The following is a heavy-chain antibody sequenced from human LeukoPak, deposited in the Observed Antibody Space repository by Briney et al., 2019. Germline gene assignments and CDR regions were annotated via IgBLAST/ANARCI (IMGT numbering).Heavy chain of an antibody. J-gene: IGHJ5*02. V-gene: IGHV3-23*01. CDR1: GFTFSSYV. CDR3: AKDRQQWLVRCWFDP. Sequence: GGSLRLSCAASGFTFSSYVMSWVRQAPGKGLEWVTAISGSGGSTYYADSVKGRLTISRDNSKNTLYLQMNSLRAEDTAVYYCAKDRQQWLVRCWFDPWGQGTLVTVSS. D-gene: IGHD6-19*01. CDR2: ISGSGGST.